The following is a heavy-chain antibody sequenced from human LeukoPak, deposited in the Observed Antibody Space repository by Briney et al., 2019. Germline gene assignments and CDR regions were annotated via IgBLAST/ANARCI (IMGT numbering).Heavy chain of an antibody. V-gene: IGHV3-11*01. CDR3: ARVSGPHLSLTGQPFYFDY. D-gene: IGHD3-9*01. J-gene: IGHJ4*02. CDR1: GFTFSDYY. Sequence: GGSLRLFCGASGFTFSDYYMSLIRQAPGKGLEWVSYISCNGSTIYYADSVKGRFTISRDNAKNSLYLQMNSLRAEDTAVYYCARVSGPHLSLTGQPFYFDYWGQGTLVTVSS. CDR2: ISCNGSTI.